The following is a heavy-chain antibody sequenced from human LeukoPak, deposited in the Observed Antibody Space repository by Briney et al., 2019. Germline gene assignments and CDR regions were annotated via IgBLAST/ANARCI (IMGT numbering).Heavy chain of an antibody. CDR3: AREVGSSSWYRNWFDP. CDR1: GGSISSSNW. D-gene: IGHD6-13*01. J-gene: IGHJ5*02. Sequence: SETLSLTCAVSGGSISSSNWWSWVRQPPGKGLEWIGEIYHSGSTNYNPSLKSRVTISVDKSKNQFSLKLSSVTAADTAVYYCAREVGSSSWYRNWFDPWGQGTLVTVSS. V-gene: IGHV4-4*02. CDR2: IYHSGST.